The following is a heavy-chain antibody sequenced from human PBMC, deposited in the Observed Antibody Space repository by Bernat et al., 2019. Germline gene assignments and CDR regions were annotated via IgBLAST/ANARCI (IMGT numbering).Heavy chain of an antibody. V-gene: IGHV3-30*18. D-gene: IGHD6-6*01. CDR3: AKDLKQLDYYYYGMDV. CDR2: ISYDGSNK. CDR1: GFTFSSYG. J-gene: IGHJ6*02. Sequence: QVQLVESGGGVVQPGRSLRLSCAASGFTFSSYGMHWVRQAPGKGLEWVAVISYDGSNKYYADSVKGRFTISRDNSKNTLYLQMNSLRAEDTAVYYCAKDLKQLDYYYYGMDVWGQGTTVTVSS.